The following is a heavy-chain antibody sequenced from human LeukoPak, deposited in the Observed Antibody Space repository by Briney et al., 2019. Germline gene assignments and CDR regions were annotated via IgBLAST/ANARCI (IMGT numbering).Heavy chain of an antibody. CDR1: GYTFTSYD. CDR3: ARDLGYCSSTSCYSLDY. Sequence: GASAKVSCKASGYTFTSYDINWVRQATGQGLEWMGWMNPNSGNTGYAQKFQGRVTMTRNTSISTAYMELSSLRSEDTAVYYCARDLGYCSSTSCYSLDYWGQGTLVTVSS. J-gene: IGHJ4*02. CDR2: MNPNSGNT. V-gene: IGHV1-8*01. D-gene: IGHD2-2*02.